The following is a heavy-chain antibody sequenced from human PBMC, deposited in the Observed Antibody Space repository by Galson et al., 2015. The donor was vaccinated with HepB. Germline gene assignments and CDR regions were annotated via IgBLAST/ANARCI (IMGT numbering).Heavy chain of an antibody. CDR3: GHRLGSVDFDY. J-gene: IGHJ4*02. D-gene: IGHD2-15*01. CDR1: GFSLTTRGVG. V-gene: IGHV2-5*01. Sequence: PALVKPTQTLTLTCTFSGFSLTTRGVGVGWIRQPPGKALEWLVLIYWNGDERCSPSLKSRLTITKDTSKNQVVLTMTNMDPVDTATYYCGHRLGSVDFDYWGQGTQVTVSS. CDR2: IYWNGDE.